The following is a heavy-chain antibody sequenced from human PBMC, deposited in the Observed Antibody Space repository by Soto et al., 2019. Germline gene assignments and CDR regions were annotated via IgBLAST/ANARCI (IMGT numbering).Heavy chain of an antibody. V-gene: IGHV1-2*02. J-gene: IGHJ4*02. D-gene: IGHD1-26*01. CDR1: GYTITAYY. CDR3: ARDDYGIYPY. Sequence: QVQLVQSGTEVKKPGASVKVSCKASGYTITAYYIHWVRQAPGQGLEWMGWIDPRSGGTVYAQNFQGRVTMPRDTSISTVYMDLSGLRSDDTALYYCARDDYGIYPYWGQGTLVTVSS. CDR2: IDPRSGGT.